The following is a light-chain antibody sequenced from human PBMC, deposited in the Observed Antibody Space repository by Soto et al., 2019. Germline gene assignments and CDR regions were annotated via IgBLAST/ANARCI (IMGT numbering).Light chain of an antibody. CDR1: QGISNF. J-gene: IGKJ1*01. V-gene: IGKV1-27*01. CDR2: AAS. CDR3: QEYNSAPWT. Sequence: DIQMTQSPSSLSASVGDRVTITCRASQGISNFLAWYQQKPGKVPKLLIYAASTLQSGVPSRFSGSGSGTDFTLTITSLQPEDVATYYCQEYNSAPWTFDQGTKVEIK.